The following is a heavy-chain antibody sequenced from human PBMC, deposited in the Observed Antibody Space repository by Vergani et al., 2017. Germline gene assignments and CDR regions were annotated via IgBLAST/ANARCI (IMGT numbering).Heavy chain of an antibody. J-gene: IGHJ5*02. D-gene: IGHD6-19*01. CDR3: ARLSVADNWCDP. CDR1: GYSISSGYY. V-gene: IGHV4-38-2*01. CDR2: ISHSGST. Sequence: QVQLQESGPGLVKPSETLSLTCAVSGYSISSGYYWGWIRQPPGKGLEWIGSISHSGSTYYNPSLKSRVTISVDTSKNQFSLKLSSVTAADTAVYYCARLSVADNWCDPWGQGTLVTVSS.